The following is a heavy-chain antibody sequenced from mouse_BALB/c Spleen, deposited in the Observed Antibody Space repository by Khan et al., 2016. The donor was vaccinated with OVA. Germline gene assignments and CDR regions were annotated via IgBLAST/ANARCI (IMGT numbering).Heavy chain of an antibody. D-gene: IGHD1-1*01. Sequence: QVQLQQSGTELARPGASVKLSCKASGYTFTSYWMQWVKQRPGQGLEWIGAIYPGDGNSRYTQKFKGKATLTADKSSSTAYMQLSILASEDSAVYYCARGGSTTGYFDYWGQGTTLTVSS. J-gene: IGHJ2*01. CDR2: IYPGDGNS. CDR3: ARGGSTTGYFDY. CDR1: GYTFTSYW. V-gene: IGHV1-87*01.